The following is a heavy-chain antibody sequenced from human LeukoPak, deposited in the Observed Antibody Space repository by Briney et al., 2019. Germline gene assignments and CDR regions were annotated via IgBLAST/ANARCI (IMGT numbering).Heavy chain of an antibody. CDR3: ARGRPYFDY. CDR1: GYSISSGFY. J-gene: IGHJ4*02. Sequence: SETLSLTCTVSGYSISSGFYWGWIRQPPGKGLEWIGSIHHSGSTYYNPSLKSRVTISLDTSKNQFSLRLSSVTAADTAVYYCARGRPYFDYWGQGTLVTVSS. V-gene: IGHV4-38-2*02. CDR2: IHHSGST.